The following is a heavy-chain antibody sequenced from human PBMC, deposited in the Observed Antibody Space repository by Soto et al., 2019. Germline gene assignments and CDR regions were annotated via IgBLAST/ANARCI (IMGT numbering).Heavy chain of an antibody. CDR3: ARGHDYGDSYNWFDP. Sequence: PSETLSLTCTVSGGSISSGGYYWSWIRQHPGKGLEWIGYIYYSGSTYYNPSLKSRVTISVDTSKNQFSLKLSSVTAADTAVYYCARGHDYGDSYNWFDPWGQGTLVTVSS. V-gene: IGHV4-31*03. CDR2: IYYSGST. CDR1: GGSISSGGYY. D-gene: IGHD4-17*01. J-gene: IGHJ5*02.